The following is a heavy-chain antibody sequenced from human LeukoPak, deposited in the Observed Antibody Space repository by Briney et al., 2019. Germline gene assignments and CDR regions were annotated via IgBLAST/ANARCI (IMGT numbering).Heavy chain of an antibody. Sequence: SETLSLTCTVSGGSISSGGYYWSWIRQHPGKGLEWIGYIYYSGSTYYNPSLKSRVTISVDTSENQFSLKLSSVTAADTAVYYCARDSGSGSYYLNYWGQGTLVTVSS. CDR3: ARDSGSGSYYLNY. V-gene: IGHV4-31*03. D-gene: IGHD3-10*01. J-gene: IGHJ4*02. CDR1: GGSISSGGYY. CDR2: IYYSGST.